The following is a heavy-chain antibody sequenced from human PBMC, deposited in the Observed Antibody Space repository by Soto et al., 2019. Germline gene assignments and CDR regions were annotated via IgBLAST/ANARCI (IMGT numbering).Heavy chain of an antibody. D-gene: IGHD2-2*01. V-gene: IGHV4-59*01. J-gene: IGHJ6*03. Sequence: QVQLQESGPGLVKPSETLSLTCTVSGGSISSYYWSWIRQPPGKGLEWIGYIYYSGSTNYNPSLKSRVTISVDTSKNQFSLKLSSVTAADTAVYYCARTPVVPAAFGYYYYYYMDVWGKGTTVTVSS. CDR2: IYYSGST. CDR1: GGSISSYY. CDR3: ARTPVVPAAFGYYYYYYMDV.